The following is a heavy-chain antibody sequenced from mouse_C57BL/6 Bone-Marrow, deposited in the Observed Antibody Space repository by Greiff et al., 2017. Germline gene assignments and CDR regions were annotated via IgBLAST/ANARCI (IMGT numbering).Heavy chain of an antibody. V-gene: IGHV1-20*01. CDR3: AREENYPYFDY. CDR1: GYSFTGYF. Sequence: VQLKQSGPELVKPGDSVKISCKASGYSFTGYFMNWVMQSHGKSLEWIGRINPYNGDTFYNQKFKGKATLTVDKSSSTAHMELRSLTSEDSAVYYCAREENYPYFDYWGQGTTLTVSS. D-gene: IGHD1-1*01. CDR2: INPYNGDT. J-gene: IGHJ2*01.